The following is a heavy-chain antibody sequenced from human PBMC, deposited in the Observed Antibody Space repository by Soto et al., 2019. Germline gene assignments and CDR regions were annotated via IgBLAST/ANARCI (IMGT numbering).Heavy chain of an antibody. CDR1: GFTFSSYA. J-gene: IGHJ4*02. CDR2: IPYDGSNK. Sequence: PGGSLRLSCAASGFTFSSYAMHWVRQAPGKGLEWVAVIPYDGSNKYYADSVKGRFTISRDNSKNTLYLQMNSLRAEDTAVYYCARARVWTQYPDYWGQGTLVTVSS. V-gene: IGHV3-30-3*01. CDR3: ARARVWTQYPDY. D-gene: IGHD2-2*01.